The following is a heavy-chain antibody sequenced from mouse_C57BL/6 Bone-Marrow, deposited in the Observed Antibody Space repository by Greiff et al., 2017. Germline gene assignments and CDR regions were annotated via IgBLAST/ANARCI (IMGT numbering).Heavy chain of an antibody. CDR1: GFTFSDYY. D-gene: IGHD2-4*01. Sequence: EVMLVESEGGLVQPGSSMKLSCTASGFTFSDYYMAWVRQVPEKGLEWVANINYDGSSTYYLDSLKSRFIISRDNAKNILYLQMSSLKSEDTATYYCARDVGNYDYDGGYFDYWGQGTTLTVSS. CDR3: ARDVGNYDYDGGYFDY. J-gene: IGHJ2*01. V-gene: IGHV5-16*01. CDR2: INYDGSST.